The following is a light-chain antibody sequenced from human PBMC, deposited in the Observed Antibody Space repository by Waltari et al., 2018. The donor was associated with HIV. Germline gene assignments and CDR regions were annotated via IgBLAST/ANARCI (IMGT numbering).Light chain of an antibody. CDR2: DVS. Sequence: QSALTQPASVSGSPGQSITISCTGTSSHVGGYNYVSWYQQHPGKAPKLMIYDVSNRPSGVSNRFSGSKSGNTASLTISGLQAEDEADYYCSSYTSSSTQVFGTGTKVTVL. V-gene: IGLV2-14*03. J-gene: IGLJ1*01. CDR1: SSHVGGYNY. CDR3: SSYTSSSTQV.